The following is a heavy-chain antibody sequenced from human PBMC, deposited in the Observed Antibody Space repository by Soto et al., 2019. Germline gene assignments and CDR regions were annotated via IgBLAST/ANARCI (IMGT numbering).Heavy chain of an antibody. D-gene: IGHD5-18*01. CDR3: ARDRYSSADY. CDR1: GFSFRSYW. J-gene: IGHJ4*02. V-gene: IGHV3-74*01. Sequence: EVQLVESGGGLVQPGGSLRLSCAASGFSFRSYWMHWVRQAPGKGLVWVSCINSEGNLASYVDSVKGRFTVSRDNAKNTLYLQVNSLRAEDTAVYYCARDRYSSADYWGQGTLVTVSS. CDR2: INSEGNLA.